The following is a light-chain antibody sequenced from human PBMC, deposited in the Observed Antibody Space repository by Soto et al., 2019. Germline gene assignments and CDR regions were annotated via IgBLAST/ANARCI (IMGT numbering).Light chain of an antibody. CDR2: EVS. J-gene: IGLJ1*01. Sequence: QSALTQPASVSGSPGQSITISCTGSSSDVGGYNHVSWYQQHPGKAPKLMIYEVSNRPSGVSNRFSGSKSGNTASLTISGLQAEDEADYYCQSYDSSLSGSVFGTGTKVTVL. CDR3: QSYDSSLSGSV. CDR1: SSDVGGYNH. V-gene: IGLV2-14*01.